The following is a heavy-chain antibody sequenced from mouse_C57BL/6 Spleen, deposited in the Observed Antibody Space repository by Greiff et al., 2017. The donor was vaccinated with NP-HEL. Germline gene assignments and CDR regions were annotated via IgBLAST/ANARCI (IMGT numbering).Heavy chain of an antibody. CDR1: GFTFNAYV. D-gene: IGHD2-5*01. Sequence: EVKLVESGGGLVQPRGSLKLSCAASGFTFNAYVMHWVRQAPEKGLEWVAYISSGSSTFSYADPVKGRFTISIDNAKNTLFLQMTSLRSEDTAMYYCGRGDSNYYFDDWGQGTTLTVSS. V-gene: IGHV5-17*01. CDR2: ISSGSSTF. CDR3: GRGDSNYYFDD. J-gene: IGHJ2*01.